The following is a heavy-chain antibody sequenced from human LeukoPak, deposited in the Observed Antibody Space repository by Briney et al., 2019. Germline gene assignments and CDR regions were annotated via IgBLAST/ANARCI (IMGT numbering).Heavy chain of an antibody. J-gene: IGHJ4*02. CDR2: FYYAGST. CDR3: ARLPSAGHGYFED. Sequence: PSETLSLTCTVSGDSIRSFFWSWVRQSPGKGLEWIGFFYYAGSTNYNPSLKSRVAISVDTSKNQLSLSLSSVTAADTALYYCARLPSAGHGYFEDWGQGALVTVSS. V-gene: IGHV4-59*01. CDR1: GDSIRSFF. D-gene: IGHD4-17*01.